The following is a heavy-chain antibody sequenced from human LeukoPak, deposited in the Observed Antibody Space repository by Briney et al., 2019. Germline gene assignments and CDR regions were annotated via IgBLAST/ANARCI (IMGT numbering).Heavy chain of an antibody. CDR1: GFTFSNYW. Sequence: GGSLRLSCVASGFTFSNYWMHWVRQPPGKGLEWVSAISGSGGSTYYADSVKGRFTISRDNSKNTQYLQMNSLRAEDTAVYYCAKDPSWSGYFDYWGQGTLVTVSS. CDR3: AKDPSWSGYFDY. D-gene: IGHD6-13*01. J-gene: IGHJ4*02. CDR2: ISGSGGST. V-gene: IGHV3-23*01.